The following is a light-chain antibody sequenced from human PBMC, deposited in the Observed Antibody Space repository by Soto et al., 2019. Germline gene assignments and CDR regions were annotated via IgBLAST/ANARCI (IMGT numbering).Light chain of an antibody. CDR1: QSVSSN. CDR2: GAS. CDR3: QQYNNWPQRYT. Sequence: EIVMTQSPATLSVSPGERVTLSCRASQSVSSNLAWYQQKPGQAPRLLIYGASTRATGIPARFSGSGSGTEFTLTISSLQSEDFAVYYCQQYNNWPQRYTFGQGTKLEIK. J-gene: IGKJ2*01. V-gene: IGKV3-15*01.